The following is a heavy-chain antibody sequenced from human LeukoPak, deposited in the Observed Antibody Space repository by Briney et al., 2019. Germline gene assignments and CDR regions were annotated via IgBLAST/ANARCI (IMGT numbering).Heavy chain of an antibody. CDR1: GFTVSSNY. CDR2: IYSGGST. Sequence: PGGSLRLSCAASGFTVSSNYMSRVRQAPGKGLEWVSVIYSGGSTYYADSVKGRFTISRDNSKNTLYLQMNSLRAEDTAVYYCARDEPQDGYNDYWGQGTLVTVSS. V-gene: IGHV3-66*01. D-gene: IGHD5-12*01. CDR3: ARDEPQDGYNDY. J-gene: IGHJ4*02.